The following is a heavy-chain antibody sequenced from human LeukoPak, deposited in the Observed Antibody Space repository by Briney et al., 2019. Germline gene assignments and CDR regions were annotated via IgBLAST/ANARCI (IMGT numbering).Heavy chain of an antibody. CDR1: GFTFSTYG. D-gene: IGHD3-22*01. CDR3: ARDGIFGGYYYGQGGMDV. Sequence: PGGSLRLSCAAAGFTFSTYGMYWVRQAPGKGLEWLSYISDSSSTIHYADSVKGRFTISRDNAKKALYLQMNSLRAEDTAVYYCARDGIFGGYYYGQGGMDVWGQGTTVTISS. CDR2: ISDSSSTI. V-gene: IGHV3-48*04. J-gene: IGHJ6*02.